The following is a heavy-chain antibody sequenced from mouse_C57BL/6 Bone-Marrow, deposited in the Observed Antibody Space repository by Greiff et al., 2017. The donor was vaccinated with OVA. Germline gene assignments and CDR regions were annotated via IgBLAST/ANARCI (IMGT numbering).Heavy chain of an antibody. J-gene: IGHJ4*01. CDR3: AGYYYGSSPYAMDY. CDR1: GFTFSSYA. D-gene: IGHD1-1*01. V-gene: IGHV5-4*01. Sequence: EVQRVESGGGLVKPGGSLKLSCAASGFTFSSYAMSWVRQTPEKRLEWVATISDGGSYTYYPDNVKGRFTISRDNAKNNLYLQMSHLKSEDTAMYYCAGYYYGSSPYAMDYWGQGTSVTVSS. CDR2: ISDGGSYT.